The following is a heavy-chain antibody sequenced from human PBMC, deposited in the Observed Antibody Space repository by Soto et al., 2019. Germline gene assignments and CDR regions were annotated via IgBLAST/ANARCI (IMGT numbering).Heavy chain of an antibody. V-gene: IGHV4-39*01. CDR3: ASLTLNTVPTDY. J-gene: IGHJ4*02. Sequence: QLQLQESGPGLVKPSETLSLTCTVSGGSISSSSYYWGWIRQPPGKGLEWIGSIYYSGSTYYIPSIKSRVTISVDTSKNQFSLKLSSVTAADTAVYYCASLTLNTVPTDYWGQGTLVTVSS. D-gene: IGHD4-17*01. CDR2: IYYSGST. CDR1: GGSISSSSYY.